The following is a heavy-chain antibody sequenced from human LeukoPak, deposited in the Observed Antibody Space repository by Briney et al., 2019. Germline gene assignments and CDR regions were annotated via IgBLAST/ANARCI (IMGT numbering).Heavy chain of an antibody. Sequence: GRSLRLSCAASGFTFSSYTMNWVRQAPGKGLEWVSSIRSSSSYIYYADSVKGRLTISRDNAKNSLYLQMNSLRAKDTAVYYCARDPTPRYCSGGSCYTHFGMDVWGQGTTVTVSS. CDR3: ARDPTPRYCSGGSCYTHFGMDV. CDR1: GFTFSSYT. D-gene: IGHD2-15*01. CDR2: IRSSSSYI. V-gene: IGHV3-21*01. J-gene: IGHJ6*02.